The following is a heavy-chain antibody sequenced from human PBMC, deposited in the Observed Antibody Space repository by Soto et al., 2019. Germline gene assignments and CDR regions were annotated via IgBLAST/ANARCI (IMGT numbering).Heavy chain of an antibody. CDR1: GFNFSSYD. CDR2: IGTAGDT. D-gene: IGHD2-15*01. CDR3: ARAGQGASCSGGSCYLGASDI. J-gene: IGHJ3*02. V-gene: IGHV3-13*01. Sequence: EVQLVESGGGLVQPGGSLRLSCEASGFNFSSYDMHWVRQATGKGLEWVSVIGTAGDTFYTGSVKGRFTIARENGKKSLYLQMNSLRAGDTAVYYCARAGQGASCSGGSCYLGASDIWGQGTMVTVSS.